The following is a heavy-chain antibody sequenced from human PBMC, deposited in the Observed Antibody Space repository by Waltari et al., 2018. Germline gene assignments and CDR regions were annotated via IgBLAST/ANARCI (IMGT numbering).Heavy chain of an antibody. J-gene: IGHJ3*02. V-gene: IGHV4-39*07. CDR2: IYLSGST. D-gene: IGHD3-16*01. CDR1: GGSISSSSYY. Sequence: QLQLQESGPGLVKPSETLSLTCTVSGGSISSSSYYWGWIRQPPGKGLEWIGSIYLSGSTYSNPALKSRVTISVDPSKNQFSLKLSSVTAADTAVYYCARGGGTRAFDIWGQGTMVTVSS. CDR3: ARGGGTRAFDI.